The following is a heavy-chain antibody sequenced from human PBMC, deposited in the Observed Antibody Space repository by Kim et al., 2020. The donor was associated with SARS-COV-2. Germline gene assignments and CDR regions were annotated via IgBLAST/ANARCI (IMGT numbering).Heavy chain of an antibody. V-gene: IGHV3-33*01. Sequence: GGSLRLSCAASGFIFSSYDIHWVRQAPGKGLEWVALIGYDGTNEDYADSVKVRFSISRDNSKNTLYLQMNSLRAEDTAVYYCARADYDNTRPLDYWGQGT. CDR2: IGYDGTNE. CDR3: ARADYDNTRPLDY. J-gene: IGHJ4*02. CDR1: GFIFSSYD. D-gene: IGHD3-16*01.